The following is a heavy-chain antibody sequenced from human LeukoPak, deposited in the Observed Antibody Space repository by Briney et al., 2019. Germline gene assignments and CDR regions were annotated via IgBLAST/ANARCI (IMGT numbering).Heavy chain of an antibody. CDR2: INHSGST. CDR3: ARDSGPGVLFY. Sequence: SETLSLTCAVYGGSFSGYYWSWIRQPPGKGLEWIGEINHSGSTNYNPSPKSRVTISLDTSKNRFSLKLSSVTAADTAVYYCARDSGPGVLFYWGQGTLVTVSS. CDR1: GGSFSGYY. J-gene: IGHJ4*02. V-gene: IGHV4-34*01. D-gene: IGHD1-1*01.